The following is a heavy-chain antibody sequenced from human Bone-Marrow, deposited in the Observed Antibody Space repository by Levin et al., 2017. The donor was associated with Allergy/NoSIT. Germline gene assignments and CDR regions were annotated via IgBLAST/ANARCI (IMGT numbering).Heavy chain of an antibody. J-gene: IGHJ4*02. CDR2: IYWDDDK. Sequence: SGPTLVKPTQTLTLTCTFSGFSLSNSGMGVGWIRQPPGKALEWLALIYWDDDKRYSPSLKSRLTITKVTSKNQVVLTMTNMDPVDTATYYCAHSNRDYNSGTDKTLYDYWGQGTLVTVSS. CDR3: AHSNRDYNSGTDKTLYDY. CDR1: GFSLSNSGMG. V-gene: IGHV2-5*02. D-gene: IGHD3-10*01.